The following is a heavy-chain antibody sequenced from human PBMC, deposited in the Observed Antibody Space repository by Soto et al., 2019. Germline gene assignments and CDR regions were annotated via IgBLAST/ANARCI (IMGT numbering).Heavy chain of an antibody. Sequence: SETLSLTCTVSGGSISSYYWSWIRQPPGKGLEWIGYIYYSGSTNYNPSLKSRVTTSVDTSKNQFSLKLSSVTAADTAVYYCARGRGDELLIDYWGQGTLVTVSS. J-gene: IGHJ4*02. CDR2: IYYSGST. CDR1: GGSISSYY. V-gene: IGHV4-59*01. D-gene: IGHD2-21*02. CDR3: ARGRGDELLIDY.